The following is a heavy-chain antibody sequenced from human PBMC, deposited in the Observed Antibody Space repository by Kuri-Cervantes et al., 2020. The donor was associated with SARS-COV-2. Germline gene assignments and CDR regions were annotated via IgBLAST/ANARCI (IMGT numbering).Heavy chain of an antibody. V-gene: IGHV4-38-2*01. Sequence: SETLSLTCAVSGYSISSGYYWGWIRQPPGKGLEWIGSIYHSGGTYYNPSLKSRVTISVDTSKNQFSLKLSSVTAADTAVYYCARGRPPIYLGYCSSTSCHRYYFDYWGQGTLVTVSS. D-gene: IGHD2-2*01. CDR2: IYHSGGT. J-gene: IGHJ4*02. CDR1: GYSISSGYY. CDR3: ARGRPPIYLGYCSSTSCHRYYFDY.